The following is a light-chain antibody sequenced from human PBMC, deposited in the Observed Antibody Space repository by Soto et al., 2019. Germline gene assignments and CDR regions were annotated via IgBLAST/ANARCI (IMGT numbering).Light chain of an antibody. J-gene: IGLJ3*02. CDR1: SNDVGGYNY. CDR3: SSYTRSNTGV. CDR2: DVS. V-gene: IGLV2-14*03. Sequence: QSALTQPASVSGSPGQSITISCTGTSNDVGGYNYVAWYQQHPGKAPKLMIYDVSIRPSGVSNRFSGSKSGNTASLTISGLQAEDEADYYCSSYTRSNTGVFGGGTKLTVL.